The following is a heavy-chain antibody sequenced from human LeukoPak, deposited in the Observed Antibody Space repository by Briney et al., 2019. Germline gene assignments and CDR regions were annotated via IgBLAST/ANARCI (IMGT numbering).Heavy chain of an antibody. D-gene: IGHD6-13*01. CDR3: ARAAAGTRSEEGYYYYYMDV. CDR2: SYHSGST. Sequence: PSETLSLTCAVSGYSISSGYYWGWIRQPPGKGLEWIGSSYHSGSTYYNPSLKSRVTISVDTSKNQFSLKLSSVTAAATAVYYCARAAAGTRSEEGYYYYYMDVWGKGTTVTVSS. V-gene: IGHV4-38-2*01. J-gene: IGHJ6*03. CDR1: GYSISSGYY.